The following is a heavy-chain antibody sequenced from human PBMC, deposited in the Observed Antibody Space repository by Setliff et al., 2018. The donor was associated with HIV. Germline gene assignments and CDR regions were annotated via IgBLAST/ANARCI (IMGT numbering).Heavy chain of an antibody. D-gene: IGHD3-22*01. V-gene: IGHV3-7*03. Sequence: GGSLRLSCAASGFTFSSFAMYWVRQAPGEGLEWVANIKQDGSEKYYVDSVKGRFTISRDNAKNSLYLQMNSLRAEDTAVYYCARAQARVTMIVVVTNLDYWGQGTLVTVSS. CDR2: IKQDGSEK. CDR3: ARAQARVTMIVVVTNLDY. J-gene: IGHJ4*02. CDR1: GFTFSSFA.